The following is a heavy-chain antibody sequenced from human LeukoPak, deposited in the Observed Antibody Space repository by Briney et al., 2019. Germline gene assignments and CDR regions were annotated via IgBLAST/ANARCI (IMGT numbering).Heavy chain of an antibody. CDR1: GFSFSSYE. CDR2: ISNRDNTI. J-gene: IGHJ4*02. D-gene: IGHD3-10*01. V-gene: IGHV3-48*03. CDR3: ARVRGEAPFDY. Sequence: GGSLRLSCAASGFSFSSYEMAWVRQAPGKGLEWLSFISNRDNTIYTANSVKGRFTISRDNAKNSLYLQMNSLRADDTAIYYCARVRGEAPFDYWGLGTLVTVSS.